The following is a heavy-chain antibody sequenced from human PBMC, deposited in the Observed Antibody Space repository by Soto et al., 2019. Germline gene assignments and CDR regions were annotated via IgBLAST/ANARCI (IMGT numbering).Heavy chain of an antibody. CDR1: GDTFNDSY. CDR3: ARESVGATATLDYYFFDMDV. CDR2: INPNGGVT. Sequence: QVQLVQSGAEVTKPGASVTVSCRSSGDTFNDSYIHWVRQAPGQGLEWMGWINPNGGVTKYAQKFQGSVGMTRDTSIRTVYIQLSSLRSDDTAVYYCARESVGATATLDYYFFDMDVWGTGTTVTVSS. J-gene: IGHJ6*03. D-gene: IGHD1-26*01. V-gene: IGHV1-2*04.